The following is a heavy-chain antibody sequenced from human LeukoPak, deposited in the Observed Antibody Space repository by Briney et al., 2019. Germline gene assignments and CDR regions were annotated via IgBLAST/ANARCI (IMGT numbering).Heavy chain of an antibody. CDR2: VSHTGAT. CDR3: ARDRRVSFYTFDL. J-gene: IGHJ3*01. V-gene: IGHV4-59*01. Sequence: PSETLSLTCSVSGASINGYFWNWVRQTPEKRLDWIGYVSHTGATTSNPTLKSRVSITIDTSKSQISLTMTSVTAADSALYYCARDRRVSFYTFDLWGPGTIVSVS. CDR1: GASINGYF. D-gene: IGHD5/OR15-5a*01.